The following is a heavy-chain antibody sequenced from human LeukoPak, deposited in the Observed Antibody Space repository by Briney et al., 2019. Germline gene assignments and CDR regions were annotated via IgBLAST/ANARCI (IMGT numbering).Heavy chain of an antibody. Sequence: PSETLSLTCAVAGASISNSNWWTWVRQPPGKGPEWIGEIFHSGSTNYKPSLKSRATISVDKSKNQFSLKLNSVTAADTAVYYCASRAPRDNFNRYLPIDYWGQGTLVTVSS. D-gene: IGHD1-20*01. V-gene: IGHV4-4*02. CDR1: GASISNSNW. CDR3: ASRAPRDNFNRYLPIDY. J-gene: IGHJ4*02. CDR2: IFHSGST.